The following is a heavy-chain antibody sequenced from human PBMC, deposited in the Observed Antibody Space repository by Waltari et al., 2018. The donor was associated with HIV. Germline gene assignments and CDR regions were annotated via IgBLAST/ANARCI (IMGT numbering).Heavy chain of an antibody. J-gene: IGHJ4*02. CDR3: ARALDF. CDR1: GFAFHPYA. Sequence: QVQLVESGGGVVQPGGSLSHSCKDSGFAFHPYAMPLVRQARGKGLEWVAAISYDGRNKYYSESVKGRFTISRDNPKNTLYLQMTSLTADDTALYYCARALDFWGQGTLVTVSS. CDR2: ISYDGRNK. V-gene: IGHV3-30*01.